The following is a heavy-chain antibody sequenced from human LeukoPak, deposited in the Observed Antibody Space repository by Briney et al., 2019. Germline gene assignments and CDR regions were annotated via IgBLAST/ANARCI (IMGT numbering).Heavy chain of an antibody. CDR3: ARIPLAAAGTTSHL. V-gene: IGHV1-2*02. J-gene: IGHJ5*02. D-gene: IGHD6-13*01. CDR1: GYTFTGYY. CDR2: INPNSGGT. Sequence: ASVKVSCKASGYTFTGYYMHWVRQAPGQGLEWMGWINPNSGGTNYAQKFQGRVTMTRDTSISTAYMELSRLRSDDTAVYYCARIPLAAAGTTSHLWGQGTLVTVSS.